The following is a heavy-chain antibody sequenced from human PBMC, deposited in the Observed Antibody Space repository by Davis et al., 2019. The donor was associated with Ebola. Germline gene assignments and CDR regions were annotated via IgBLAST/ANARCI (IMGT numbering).Heavy chain of an antibody. Sequence: SAKVSCKASGGTFSSYAISWVRQAPGQGLEWMGGIIPIFGTANYAQKFQGRVTINADESTSTAYMELSSLRSEDTAVYYCARDQAIYGSGLNWFDPWGQGTLVTVAS. CDR3: ARDQAIYGSGLNWFDP. CDR1: GGTFSSYA. CDR2: IIPIFGTA. V-gene: IGHV1-69*13. J-gene: IGHJ5*02. D-gene: IGHD3-10*01.